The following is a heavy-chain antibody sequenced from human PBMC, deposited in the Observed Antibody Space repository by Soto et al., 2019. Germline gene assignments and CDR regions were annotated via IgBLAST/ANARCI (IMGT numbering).Heavy chain of an antibody. CDR3: ARDWWEEPAGKETVSQFDY. CDR1: GFAFSNYG. Sequence: QVHLVESVGGVVQPGRSLTLSCTASGFAFSNYGIHWVRQAPGRGLEWVAVIWSDGTKKFYAGSVRGRFTISRDNSTNTIYLQMNSLRAEDTAVYYCARDWWEEPAGKETVSQFDYWGQGTLVTVSS. V-gene: IGHV3-33*01. J-gene: IGHJ4*02. D-gene: IGHD6-13*01. CDR2: IWSDGTKK.